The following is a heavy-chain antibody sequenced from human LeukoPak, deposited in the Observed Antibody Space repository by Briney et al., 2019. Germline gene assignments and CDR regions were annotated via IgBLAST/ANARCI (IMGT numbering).Heavy chain of an antibody. J-gene: IGHJ3*01. CDR2: IGGTGGDT. CDR1: GFTFSDFA. CDR3: VREASHVFDF. V-gene: IGHV3-23*01. Sequence: GGSLRLSCAASGFTFSDFAMSWVRQAPGKGLEWVSTIGGTGGDTNYADSVKGRFTISRDNSENTLYLQMNGLRAEDTAVYYCVREASHVFDFWGQGTMVTVSS.